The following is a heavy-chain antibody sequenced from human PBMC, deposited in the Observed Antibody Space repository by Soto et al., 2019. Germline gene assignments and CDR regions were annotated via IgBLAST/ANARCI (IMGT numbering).Heavy chain of an antibody. J-gene: IGHJ3*02. CDR1: GFTFSSYG. CDR3: AKIWYSSSRDAFDI. V-gene: IGHV3-30*18. Sequence: QVQLVESGGGVVQPGRSLRLSCAASGFTFSSYGMHWVRQAPGKGLEWVAVISYDGSNKYYADSVKGRFTISRDNSKNTLYLQMNSLRAEDTAVYYCAKIWYSSSRDAFDIWGQGTMVTVSS. CDR2: ISYDGSNK. D-gene: IGHD6-13*01.